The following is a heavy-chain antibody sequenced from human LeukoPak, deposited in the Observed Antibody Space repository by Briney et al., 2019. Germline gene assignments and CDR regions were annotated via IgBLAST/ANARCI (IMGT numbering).Heavy chain of an antibody. CDR2: IRYDGSNK. CDR3: AKKRSSSSGCDYFDY. J-gene: IGHJ4*02. V-gene: IGHV3-30*02. Sequence: QAGGSLRLSCAASGFTFSSYAMHWVRQAPGKGLEWVAFIRYDGSNKYYADSVKGRFTISRDNSKNTLYLQMNSLRAEDTAVYYCAKKRSSSSGCDYFDYWGQGTLVTVSS. CDR1: GFTFSSYA. D-gene: IGHD6-6*01.